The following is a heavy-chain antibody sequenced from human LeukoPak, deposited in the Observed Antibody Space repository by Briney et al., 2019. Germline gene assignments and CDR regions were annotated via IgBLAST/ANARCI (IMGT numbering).Heavy chain of an antibody. J-gene: IGHJ4*02. CDR1: GFTFSTYW. Sequence: PGGSLRLSCGASGFTFSTYWMHWVRQAPGKGLEWVSYISSSSSTIYYADSVKGRFTISRDNAKNSLYLQMNSLRAEDTAVYYCARDPLEAIVVVVAATPYYFDYWGQGTLVTVSS. D-gene: IGHD2-15*01. CDR3: ARDPLEAIVVVVAATPYYFDY. CDR2: ISSSSSTI. V-gene: IGHV3-48*04.